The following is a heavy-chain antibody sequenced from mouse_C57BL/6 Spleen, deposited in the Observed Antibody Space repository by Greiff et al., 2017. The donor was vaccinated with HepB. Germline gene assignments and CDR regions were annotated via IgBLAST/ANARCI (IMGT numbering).Heavy chain of an antibody. D-gene: IGHD2-2*01. CDR1: GFTFSSYA. Sequence: EVKLMESGGGLVKPGGSLKLSCAASGFTFSSYAMSWVRQTPEKRLEWVATISDGGSYTYYPDNVKGRFTISRDNAKNNLYLQMSHLKSEDTAMYYCAREGRTVVTSYAMDYWGQGTSVTVSS. CDR2: ISDGGSYT. J-gene: IGHJ4*01. CDR3: AREGRTVVTSYAMDY. V-gene: IGHV5-4*01.